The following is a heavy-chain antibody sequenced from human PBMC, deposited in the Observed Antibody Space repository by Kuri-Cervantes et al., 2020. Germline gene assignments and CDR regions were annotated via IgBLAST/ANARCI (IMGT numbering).Heavy chain of an antibody. CDR2: ISAYNGNT. J-gene: IGHJ4*02. CDR1: GYTFTSYG. CDR3: ARSRSGWYYFDY. D-gene: IGHD6-19*01. Sequence: ASVKVSCKASGYTFTSYGISWVRQAPGQGLEWTGWISAYNGNTNYAQKLQGRVTMTTDTSTSTAYMELRSLRSDDTAVYYCARSRSGWYYFDYWGQGTLVTVSS. V-gene: IGHV1-18*01.